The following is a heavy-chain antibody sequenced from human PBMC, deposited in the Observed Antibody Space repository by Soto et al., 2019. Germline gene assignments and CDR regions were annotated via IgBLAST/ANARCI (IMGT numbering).Heavy chain of an antibody. CDR1: GYTFTSYY. J-gene: IGHJ4*02. Sequence: ASVKVSCKASGYTFTSYYMQWVRQAPGQGLEWMGIINPSGGSTSYAQKFQGRVTMTRDTSTSTVYMELSSLRSEDTAVYYCARDVYGGNSGYYFDYWGQGTLVTVSS. CDR2: INPSGGST. CDR3: ARDVYGGNSGYYFDY. D-gene: IGHD2-21*02. V-gene: IGHV1-46*01.